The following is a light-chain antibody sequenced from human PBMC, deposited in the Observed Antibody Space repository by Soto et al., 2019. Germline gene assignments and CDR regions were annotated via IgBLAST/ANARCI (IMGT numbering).Light chain of an antibody. CDR2: DDN. CDR3: QVWNISTDHYV. CDR1: NIGTTS. V-gene: IGLV3-21*02. Sequence: SSELTQPPSVSVAPGQTARITCGRNNIGTTSVHWYQQRPGQAPVLVVYDDNARPSGIPERFSGSNSDNTATLTITRVEAGDEADYYCQVWNISTDHYVFGTGTKLTVL. J-gene: IGLJ1*01.